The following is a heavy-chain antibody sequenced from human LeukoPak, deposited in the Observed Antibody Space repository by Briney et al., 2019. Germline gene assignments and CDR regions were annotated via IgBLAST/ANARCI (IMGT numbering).Heavy chain of an antibody. V-gene: IGHV4-59*01. D-gene: IGHD3-10*01. Sequence: SETLSLTCTVSGGSISSYYWSWIRQPPGKGLEWIGYTYYSGSTNYNPSLKSRVTISVDTSKNQFSLKLSSVTAADTAVYYCARDPPSYGSGSYGMDVWGQGTTVTVSS. J-gene: IGHJ6*02. CDR1: GGSISSYY. CDR3: ARDPPSYGSGSYGMDV. CDR2: TYYSGST.